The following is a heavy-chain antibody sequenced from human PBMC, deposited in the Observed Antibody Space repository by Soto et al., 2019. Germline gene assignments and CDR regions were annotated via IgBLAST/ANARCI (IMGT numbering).Heavy chain of an antibody. Sequence: ASVKVSCKVSGYTLTELSMHWVRQAPGKGLEWMGGFDPEDGETIYAQKFQGRVTMTEDTSTDTAYMELSSLRSEDTAVYYCATAPSFPYSSGPDYFDYWGQGTLVTVSS. CDR3: ATAPSFPYSSGPDYFDY. CDR1: GYTLTELS. CDR2: FDPEDGET. J-gene: IGHJ4*02. V-gene: IGHV1-24*01. D-gene: IGHD6-19*01.